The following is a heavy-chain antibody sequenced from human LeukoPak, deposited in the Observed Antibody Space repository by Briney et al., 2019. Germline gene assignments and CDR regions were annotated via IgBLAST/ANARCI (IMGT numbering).Heavy chain of an antibody. D-gene: IGHD6-19*01. CDR2: IYDSGST. Sequence: SETLSLTCTVSGGSISSNYWSWIRQPPGKGLEWIGYIYDSGSTNYNPALKSRVTISVDTSKNQFSLKLSSVTAADTAVYYCARSYSSGWIFDYWGQGTLVTDSS. J-gene: IGHJ4*02. CDR1: GGSISSNY. V-gene: IGHV4-59*01. CDR3: ARSYSSGWIFDY.